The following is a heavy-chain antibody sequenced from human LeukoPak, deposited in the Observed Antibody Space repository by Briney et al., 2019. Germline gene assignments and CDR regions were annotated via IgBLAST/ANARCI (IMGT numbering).Heavy chain of an antibody. CDR2: IIPIFGTA. D-gene: IGHD2-2*01. J-gene: IGHJ4*02. Sequence: SVKVCCKASGGTFSSYAISWVRQAPGQGLGWMGGIIPIFGTANYAQKFQGRVTITADESTSTAYMELSSLRSEDTAVYYCARDSGLYYCSSTSCFDYWGQGTLVTVSS. CDR3: ARDSGLYYCSSTSCFDY. CDR1: GGTFSSYA. V-gene: IGHV1-69*13.